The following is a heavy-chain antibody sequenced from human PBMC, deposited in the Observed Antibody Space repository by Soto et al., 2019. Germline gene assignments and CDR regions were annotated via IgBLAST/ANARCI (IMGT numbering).Heavy chain of an antibody. CDR3: ARGWGYDSTDYYYAY. Sequence: QVQLVQSGAEVRKPGSSVRVSCKASGGSFNRHTISWVRQAPGQGLEWMGGIIPIFGTANHAQKFQGRVMIIEDESTITVYMELSSLRSDDTAIYYCARGWGYDSTDYYYAYWGQGTLVIVSS. V-gene: IGHV1-69*01. CDR1: GGSFNRHT. CDR2: IIPIFGTA. D-gene: IGHD3-22*01. J-gene: IGHJ4*02.